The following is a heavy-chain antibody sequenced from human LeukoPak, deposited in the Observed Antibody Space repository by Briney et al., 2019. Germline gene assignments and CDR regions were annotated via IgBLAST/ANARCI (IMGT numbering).Heavy chain of an antibody. J-gene: IGHJ6*02. CDR2: IYYSGST. CDR3: ARVAAAGTDPNYYYYYGMDV. D-gene: IGHD6-13*01. Sequence: SETLSLTCTVSGGSISSYYWSWIRQPPGKGPEWIGYIYYSGSTNYNPSLKSRVTISVDTSKNQFSLKLSSVTAADTAVYYCARVAAAGTDPNYYYYYGMDVWGQGTTVTVSS. CDR1: GGSISSYY. V-gene: IGHV4-59*01.